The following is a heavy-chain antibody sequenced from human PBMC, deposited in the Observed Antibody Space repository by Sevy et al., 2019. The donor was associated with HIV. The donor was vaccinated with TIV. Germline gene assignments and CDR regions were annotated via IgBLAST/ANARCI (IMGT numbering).Heavy chain of an antibody. V-gene: IGHV3-7*01. D-gene: IGHD5-18*01. CDR2: MKEDGSER. J-gene: IGHJ4*02. Sequence: GGCLRLSCAASGFTFSSYWMSWVRQAPGKGLEWVATMKEDGSERNYVDSVKGRFTISRDNAKNSLYLQMNSLGAEDTVVYYCVREGVGGYSYSLDCWGQGTLVTVSS. CDR1: GFTFSSYW. CDR3: VREGVGGYSYSLDC.